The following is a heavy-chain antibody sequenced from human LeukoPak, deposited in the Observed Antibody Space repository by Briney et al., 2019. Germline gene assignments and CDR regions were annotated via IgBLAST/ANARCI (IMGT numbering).Heavy chain of an antibody. V-gene: IGHV4-59*08. D-gene: IGHD3-16*01. CDR3: ARPDDYVWGSYLL. J-gene: IGHJ4*02. CDR2: IYYSGST. Sequence: PSETLSLTCTVSGGSISSYYWSWIRQPPGKGLEWIGYIYYSGSTNYNPSLKSRVTISVDTSKNQFSLKLSSVTAADTAVHYCARPDDYVWGSYLLWGQGTLVTVSS. CDR1: GGSISSYY.